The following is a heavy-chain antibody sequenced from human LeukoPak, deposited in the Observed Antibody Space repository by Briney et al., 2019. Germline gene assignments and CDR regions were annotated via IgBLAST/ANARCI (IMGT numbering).Heavy chain of an antibody. D-gene: IGHD3-10*01. J-gene: IGHJ4*02. V-gene: IGHV3-74*01. CDR1: VFTFSNYW. CDR2: INSDGSST. CDR3: ARGEYYFDY. Sequence: PGGSLRLSCVASVFTFSNYWMHWVRQAPGKGLVWVSHINSDGSSTSYADSVKGRFTISRDNAKNSLYLQMNSLRAEDTAVYYCARGEYYFDYWGQGTLVTVSS.